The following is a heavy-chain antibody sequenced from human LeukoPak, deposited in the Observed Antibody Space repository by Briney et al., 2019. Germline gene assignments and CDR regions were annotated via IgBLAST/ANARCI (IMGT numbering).Heavy chain of an antibody. D-gene: IGHD4-23*01. CDR3: ARGSITVVPAFDI. V-gene: IGHV4-59*12. J-gene: IGHJ3*02. CDR2: IYYTGSA. Sequence: PSETLSLTCTVSGGSISTYYWSWIRQPPGKGLEWIGCIYYTGSANYNPSLKSRGTISVDTFKNQFSLKLSSVTAADTAVYYCARGSITVVPAFDIWGQGTMFTVSS. CDR1: GGSISTYY.